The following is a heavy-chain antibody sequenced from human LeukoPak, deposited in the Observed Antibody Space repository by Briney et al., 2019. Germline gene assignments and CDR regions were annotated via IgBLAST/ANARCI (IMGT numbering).Heavy chain of an antibody. CDR2: ISYDGSNK. D-gene: IGHD6-13*01. CDR3: ARDLIAAALGNYYYYGMDV. CDR1: GFTFSNYP. Sequence: PGGSLRLSCAASGFTFSNYPMHWVRQAPGKGLEWVGVISYDGSNKYYADSVKGRFTVSRDNSKNTLYLQMNSLRVEDTAVFYCARDLIAAALGNYYYYGMDVWGQGTTVTVSS. J-gene: IGHJ6*02. V-gene: IGHV3-30*04.